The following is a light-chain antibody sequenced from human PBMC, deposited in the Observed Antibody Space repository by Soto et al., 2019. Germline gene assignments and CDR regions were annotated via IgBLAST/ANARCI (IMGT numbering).Light chain of an antibody. V-gene: IGKV1-9*01. CDR3: QHLNNYPPFT. CDR2: GTF. J-gene: IGKJ3*01. Sequence: IPLTQSPSSLSASVGDRDSITCRASQDIKTYLAWYQQKQGKAPKLLISGTFTLQSGVPSRFNGSGSGTDFTLTISRLQPEDFATYYCQHLNNYPPFTFGPGTKVDLE. CDR1: QDIKTY.